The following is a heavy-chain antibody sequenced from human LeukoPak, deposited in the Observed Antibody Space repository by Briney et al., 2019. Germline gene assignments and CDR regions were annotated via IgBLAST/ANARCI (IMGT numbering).Heavy chain of an antibody. CDR1: GFIVSSNY. Sequence: GGSLRLSCAASGFIVSSNYMSWVRQAPGKGLEWVSFIYSGGSTYYADSVKGRFTISRDNAKNSLYLQMNSLRAEDTAVYYCARNLPAADYWGQGTLVTVSS. CDR2: IYSGGST. J-gene: IGHJ4*02. CDR3: ARNLPAADY. V-gene: IGHV3-66*01. D-gene: IGHD2-2*01.